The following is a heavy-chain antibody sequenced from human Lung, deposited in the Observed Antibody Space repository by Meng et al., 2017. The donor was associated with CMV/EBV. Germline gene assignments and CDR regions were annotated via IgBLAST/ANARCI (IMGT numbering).Heavy chain of an antibody. V-gene: IGHV3-73*01. CDR2: VASKDQSYAT. Sequence: GESXKISCAASGFTFSGAAMHWVRQASGQGLEWVGRVASKDQSYATEYAASVKGRFTISRDDSRTTAYLQMNSLKIEDTAVYYCTGEYYDFWSGSEPKDYWXQGTLVTVSS. CDR1: GFTFSGAA. D-gene: IGHD3-3*01. J-gene: IGHJ4*02. CDR3: TGEYYDFWSGSEPKDY.